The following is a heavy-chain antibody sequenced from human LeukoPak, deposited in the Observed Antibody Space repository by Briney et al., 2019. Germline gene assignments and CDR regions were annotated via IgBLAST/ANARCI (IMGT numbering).Heavy chain of an antibody. V-gene: IGHV4-34*01. CDR3: ARVNYFDGSGCYWWFDP. CDR1: VGSFSGYY. J-gene: IGHJ5*02. CDR2: INHSGNT. Sequence: SETLSLTCAVYVGSFSGYYWGWIRQPPGKGLEWIGEINHSGNTNHNPSFKSRVTMSVDPSKNQYSLKLNSVIAADTAVYYCARVNYFDGSGCYWWFDPWGQGTLVTVSS. D-gene: IGHD3-22*01.